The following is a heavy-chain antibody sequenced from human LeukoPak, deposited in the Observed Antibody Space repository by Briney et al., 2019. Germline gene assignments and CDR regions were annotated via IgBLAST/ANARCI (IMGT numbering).Heavy chain of an antibody. CDR3: ATASGSVVVPAGDIAARRASYWFDP. CDR2: FDPEDGET. V-gene: IGHV1-24*01. J-gene: IGHJ5*02. Sequence: ASVTVSFKVSGYTLTELSMHWVRQAPGKGLEWMGGFDPEDGETTYAQKFQGRVTMTEDTSTDTAYMELSSLRPEDTAVYYCATASGSVVVPAGDIAARRASYWFDPWGQGTLVTVSS. D-gene: IGHD2-2*01. CDR1: GYTLTELS.